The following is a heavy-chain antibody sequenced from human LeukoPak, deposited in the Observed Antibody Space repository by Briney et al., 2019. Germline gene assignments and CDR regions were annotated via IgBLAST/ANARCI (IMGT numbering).Heavy chain of an antibody. D-gene: IGHD2-21*01. Sequence: PGGSLRLSCAASGFTFSNYAMSWVRQTPDRVLEWVASISYDGKKDFYADSVKGRFTISRDNAKNSLYLQMNSLRAEDTAVYYCARDRISAISRGWFDPWGQGTLVTVSS. CDR1: GFTFSNYA. CDR2: ISYDGKKD. V-gene: IGHV3-30*04. CDR3: ARDRISAISRGWFDP. J-gene: IGHJ5*02.